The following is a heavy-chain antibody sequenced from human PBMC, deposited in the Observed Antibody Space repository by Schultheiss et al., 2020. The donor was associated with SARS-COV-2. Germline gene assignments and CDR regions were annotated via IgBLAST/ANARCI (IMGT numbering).Heavy chain of an antibody. Sequence: GGSLRLSCAASGFTFSSYGMHWVRQAPGKGLEWVAVISYDGSNKYYADSVKGRFTISRDNSKNTLYLQMNSLRAEDTAVYYCARVYCSSTSCHYYYYMDVWGKGTTVTVSS. D-gene: IGHD2-2*01. V-gene: IGHV3-30*03. CDR1: GFTFSSYG. J-gene: IGHJ6*03. CDR2: ISYDGSNK. CDR3: ARVYCSSTSCHYYYYMDV.